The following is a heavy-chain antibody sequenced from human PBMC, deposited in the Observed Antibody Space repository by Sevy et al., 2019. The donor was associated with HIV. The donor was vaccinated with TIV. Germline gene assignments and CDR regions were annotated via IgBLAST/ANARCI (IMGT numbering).Heavy chain of an antibody. Sequence: SETLSLICAVSGDSISSSNWGTWVRQSPVKGLEWIGEIYRSGSTNYNPSLKSRVTIFLDKSKNQFSLKLNSVTAADTAVYFCATKRPRGNYDFWSGYDRWGQGTLVTVSS. J-gene: IGHJ5*02. CDR3: ATKRPRGNYDFWSGYDR. CDR2: IYRSGST. V-gene: IGHV4-4*02. CDR1: GDSISSSNW. D-gene: IGHD3-3*01.